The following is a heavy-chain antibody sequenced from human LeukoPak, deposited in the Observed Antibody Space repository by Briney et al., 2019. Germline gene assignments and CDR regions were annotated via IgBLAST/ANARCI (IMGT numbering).Heavy chain of an antibody. V-gene: IGHV1-2*06. D-gene: IGHD6-19*01. CDR2: INPNSGGT. CDR3: ARDRGYSSGWYDDY. J-gene: IGHJ4*02. CDR1: GYTFTGYY. Sequence: GASVKVSCKASGYTFTGYYMHWVRQAPGQGLESMGRINPNSGGTNYAQKFQGRVTMTRDTSISTAYMELSRLRSDDTAVYYCARDRGYSSGWYDDYWGQGTLVTVSS.